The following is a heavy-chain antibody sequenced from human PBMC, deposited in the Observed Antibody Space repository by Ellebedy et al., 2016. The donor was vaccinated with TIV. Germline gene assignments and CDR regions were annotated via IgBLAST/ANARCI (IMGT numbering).Heavy chain of an antibody. J-gene: IGHJ4*02. V-gene: IGHV4-34*01. CDR3: AEGRSGWYYFDY. CDR1: GGSFSGYY. CDR2: VNQSGRT. D-gene: IGHD6-19*01. Sequence: SETLSLTCAVYGGSFSGYYWSWVRQPPGKGLEWIGEVNQSGRTNYHPSLKSRVTISVDTSKNQFSLRLSSVTAADTAGYYCAEGRSGWYYFDYWGQGTLVTVSS.